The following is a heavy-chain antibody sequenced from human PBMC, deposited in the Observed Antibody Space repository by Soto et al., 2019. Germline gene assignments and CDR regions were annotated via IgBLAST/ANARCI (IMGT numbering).Heavy chain of an antibody. CDR1: GYTFTSYD. Sequence: ASVKVSCKASGYTFTSYDINWVRQAIGQGLEWMGWMNPNSGNTGYAQKFQGRVTMTRNTSISTAYMELSSLRSEDTAVYYCVGHFNARGGGHFPHWGQGTPVTVSS. D-gene: IGHD3-10*01. CDR3: VGHFNARGGGHFPH. V-gene: IGHV1-8*01. CDR2: MNPNSGNT. J-gene: IGHJ1*01.